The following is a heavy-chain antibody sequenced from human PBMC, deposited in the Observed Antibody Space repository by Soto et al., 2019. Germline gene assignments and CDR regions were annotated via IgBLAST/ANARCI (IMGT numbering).Heavy chain of an antibody. J-gene: IGHJ6*03. V-gene: IGHV4-31*03. CDR3: ARDGGSLMEQLVERSYYYCMDV. CDR2: IYYSGST. D-gene: IGHD6-6*01. CDR1: GGSISSGGYY. Sequence: QVQLQESGPGLVKPSQTLSLTCTVSGGSISSGGYYWSWIRQHPGKGLEWIGYIYYSGSTYYNPSLKSRVTISVDTSKNQFSLKLSSVTAADTAVYYCARDGGSLMEQLVERSYYYCMDVWGKGTTVTVSS.